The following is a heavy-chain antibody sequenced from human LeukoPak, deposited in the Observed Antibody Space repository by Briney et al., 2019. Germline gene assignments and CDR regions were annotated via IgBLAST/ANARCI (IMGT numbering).Heavy chain of an antibody. V-gene: IGHV3-15*01. CDR3: TTGPKTYYYDSSGYYQYYFDY. CDR2: IKSKTDGGTT. CDR1: GFTFSNAW. Sequence: GGSLRLSCAASGFTFSNAWMSWVRQAPGKGLEWVGRIKSKTDGGTTDYAAPVKGRFTISRDDSKNTLYLQMNSLKTEDTAVYYCTTGPKTYYYDSSGYYQYYFDYWGQGTLVTVSS. D-gene: IGHD3-22*01. J-gene: IGHJ4*02.